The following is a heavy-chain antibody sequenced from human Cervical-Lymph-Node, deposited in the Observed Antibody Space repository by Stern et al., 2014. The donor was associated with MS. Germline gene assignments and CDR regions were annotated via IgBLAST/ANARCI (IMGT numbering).Heavy chain of an antibody. V-gene: IGHV3-7*01. J-gene: IGHJ4*02. Sequence: EVQLVESGGGLVQPGGSLRLSCAASGFPFSNYWMTWVRQAPGKGLEWVANIKEDGREKYYIDSLKGRFTISRDNAADSLYLQMNSLRAEDTAVYYCATSVVGAYTFYHPWNDYWGQGILVTVSS. D-gene: IGHD1-26*01. CDR3: ATSVVGAYTFYHPWNDY. CDR2: IKEDGREK. CDR1: GFPFSNYW.